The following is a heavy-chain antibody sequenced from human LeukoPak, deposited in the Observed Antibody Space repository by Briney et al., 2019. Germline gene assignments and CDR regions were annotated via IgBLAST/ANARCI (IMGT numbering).Heavy chain of an antibody. CDR3: ARDQRVAYSSSWYGGGFDI. V-gene: IGHV3-33*01. J-gene: IGHJ3*02. D-gene: IGHD6-13*01. Sequence: GGSLRLSCAASGFTFSSYVMHGVRQAPGKGLEWVEVIWYDGSNKYYTDSVKGGFTSSRDNSKNTLCLQMNSLRAEDRAVYYCARDQRVAYSSSWYGGGFDIWGQGTMVTVSS. CDR2: IWYDGSNK. CDR1: GFTFSSYV.